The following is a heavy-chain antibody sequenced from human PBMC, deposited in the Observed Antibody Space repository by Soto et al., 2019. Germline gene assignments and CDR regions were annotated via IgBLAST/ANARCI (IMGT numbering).Heavy chain of an antibody. Sequence: QVQLVQSGAEVKKPGSSVKVSCKASGGTFSSYAISWVRQAPGQGLEWMGGNPSIFGTEHYAQKYQGSVTIAGXESTRTXXMELSRLRSEDAAVYYCASQMGVTGTYENYYGMDVWGQGPTVTGSS. CDR2: NPSIFGTE. CDR1: GGTFSSYA. J-gene: IGHJ6*02. CDR3: ASQMGVTGTYENYYGMDV. D-gene: IGHD1-7*01. V-gene: IGHV1-69*12.